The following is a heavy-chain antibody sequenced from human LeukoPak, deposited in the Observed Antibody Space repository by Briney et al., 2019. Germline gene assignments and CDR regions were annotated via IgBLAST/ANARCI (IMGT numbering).Heavy chain of an antibody. CDR1: GGTFSSYA. CDR2: IIPILGIA. CDR3: ARERVVVPAAIGIDY. J-gene: IGHJ4*02. D-gene: IGHD2-2*01. V-gene: IGHV1-69*04. Sequence: VASVKVSCKASGGTFSSYAISWVRQAPGQGLEWMGRIIPILGIANYAQKFQGRVTITADKSTSTAYMELSSLRSEDMAVYYCARERVVVPAAIGIDYWGQGTLVTVSS.